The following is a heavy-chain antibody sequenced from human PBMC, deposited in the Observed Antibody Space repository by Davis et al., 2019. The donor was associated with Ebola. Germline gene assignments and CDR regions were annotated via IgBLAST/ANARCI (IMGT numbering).Heavy chain of an antibody. J-gene: IGHJ4*02. Sequence: GGSLRLSCAASGFTFSSYEMNWVRQAPGKGLEWVAVISYDGSNKYYADSVKGRFTISRDNSKNTLYLQMNSLRAEDTAVYYCARHLAGEDFDYWGQGTLVTVSS. V-gene: IGHV3-30-3*01. CDR3: ARHLAGEDFDY. D-gene: IGHD4-17*01. CDR1: GFTFSSYE. CDR2: ISYDGSNK.